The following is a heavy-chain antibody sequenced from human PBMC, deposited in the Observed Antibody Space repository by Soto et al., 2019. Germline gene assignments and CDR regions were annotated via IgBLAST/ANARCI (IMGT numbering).Heavy chain of an antibody. V-gene: IGHV3-23*01. CDR1: GFTFSSYA. CDR3: ANPTINSNYGAY. CDR2: ISGSGGST. J-gene: IGHJ4*02. D-gene: IGHD3-22*01. Sequence: EVQLLESGGGLVQPGGSLRLSCAASGFTFSSYAMSWVRQAPGKGLEWVSAISGSGGSTYYADSVKGRFTISRDNSKNTLYLQMNSLRAEDTAVSYCANPTINSNYGAYWGQGTLVTVSS.